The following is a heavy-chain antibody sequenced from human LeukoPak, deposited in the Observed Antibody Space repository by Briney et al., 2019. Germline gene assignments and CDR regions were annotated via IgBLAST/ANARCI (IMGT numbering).Heavy chain of an antibody. CDR3: AKGRGSRAYTCFDS. J-gene: IGHJ5*01. Sequence: GGSLRLSCAASGFTFRSYAMSWIRQAPGKGLEWVSSISGSGGSSYYADSVKGRFSISRDNSNNTVYLQMNSLGVDDAAVYFCAKGRGSRAYTCFDSWGQGTLITVSS. V-gene: IGHV3-23*01. D-gene: IGHD2-21*01. CDR2: ISGSGGSS. CDR1: GFTFRSYA.